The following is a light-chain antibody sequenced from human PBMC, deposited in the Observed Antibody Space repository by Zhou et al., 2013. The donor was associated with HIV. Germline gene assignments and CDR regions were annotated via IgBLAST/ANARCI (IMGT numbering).Light chain of an antibody. Sequence: EIVLTQSPATLSLSPGERATLSCRASQSVSSYLAWYQQKPGQAPRLLIYDASNRATGIPARFSGSGSGTDFTLTISSLEPEDFAVYYCQQRRQLARGPFGQGTKGGNQT. J-gene: IGKJ1*01. CDR2: DAS. CDR1: QSVSSY. V-gene: IGKV3-11*01. CDR3: QQRRQLARGP.